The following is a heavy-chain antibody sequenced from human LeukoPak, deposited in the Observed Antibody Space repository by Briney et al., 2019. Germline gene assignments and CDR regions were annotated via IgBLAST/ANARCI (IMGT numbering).Heavy chain of an antibody. CDR2: INPASGAT. Sequence: ASVKVSCKASGHTFTDYYIHWVRQAPGQGLEGMGWINPASGATNYAQKFQGRVTMTRDTSFSAAYIDLSRLNSDDAAEYYCARGGSFWGYYYMDVWGKGTTVTVSS. CDR1: GHTFTDYY. D-gene: IGHD3-16*01. V-gene: IGHV1-2*02. J-gene: IGHJ6*03. CDR3: ARGGSFWGYYYMDV.